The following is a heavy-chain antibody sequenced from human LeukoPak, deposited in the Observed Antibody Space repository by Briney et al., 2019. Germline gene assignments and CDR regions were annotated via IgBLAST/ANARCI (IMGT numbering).Heavy chain of an antibody. D-gene: IGHD5-18*01. CDR2: ISSSGSTI. Sequence: GGSLRLSCAASGFTFSDYYMSWIRQAPGKGLEWVSYISSSGSTIYYADSVKGRFTISRDNAKYSLYLQMNSLRAGDTAVYYCARLQLWTGTPLDYWGQGTLVTVSS. CDR1: GFTFSDYY. V-gene: IGHV3-11*04. CDR3: ARLQLWTGTPLDY. J-gene: IGHJ4*02.